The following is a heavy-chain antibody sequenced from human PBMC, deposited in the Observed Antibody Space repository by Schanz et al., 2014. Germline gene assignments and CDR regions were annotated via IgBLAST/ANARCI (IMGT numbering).Heavy chain of an antibody. Sequence: QVQLVQSGAEVKKPGASVKVSCKASGYTFTSYGINWVRQAPGQGLEWMGWISAYNGNTNYAQKLQGRLTMTTDTSTSTAYMELRSLRSDDTAVYYCARLGTGMAVAGSVIDSYYYYMDVWGEGTTVTVSS. J-gene: IGHJ6*03. D-gene: IGHD6-19*01. CDR3: ARLGTGMAVAGSVIDSYYYYMDV. CDR2: ISAYNGNT. CDR1: GYTFTSYG. V-gene: IGHV1-18*01.